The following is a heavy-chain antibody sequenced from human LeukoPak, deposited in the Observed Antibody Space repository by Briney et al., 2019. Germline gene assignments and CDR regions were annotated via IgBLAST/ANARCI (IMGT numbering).Heavy chain of an antibody. J-gene: IGHJ4*02. Sequence: SETLSLTCTVSGGSISSHYWSWIRQPPGKGLEWIGYIYYSGSTNYNPSLKSRVTKSVDTSKNQFSLKLSSVTAADTGVYYCARVFRQLVDYWGQGTLVTVSS. CDR3: ARVFRQLVDY. CDR1: GGSISSHY. CDR2: IYYSGST. D-gene: IGHD6-6*01. V-gene: IGHV4-59*11.